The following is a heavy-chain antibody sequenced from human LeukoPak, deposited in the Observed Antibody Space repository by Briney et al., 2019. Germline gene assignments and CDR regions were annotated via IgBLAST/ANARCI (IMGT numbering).Heavy chain of an antibody. CDR3: ARMEEWFDP. Sequence: SETLSLTCTVSGGSISSSSYYWGWIRQPPGKGLEWIGSIYYSGSTYYNPSLKSRVTISVDTSKNQFSLKLSSVTAADTAVYYCARMEEWFDPWGQGTLVTASS. J-gene: IGHJ5*02. CDR1: GGSISSSSYY. CDR2: IYYSGST. V-gene: IGHV4-39*01. D-gene: IGHD1-1*01.